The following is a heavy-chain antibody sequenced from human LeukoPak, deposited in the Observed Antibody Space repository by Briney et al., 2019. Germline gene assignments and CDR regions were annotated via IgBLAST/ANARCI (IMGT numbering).Heavy chain of an antibody. CDR2: INPNSGDT. CDR1: GYTFTGSY. V-gene: IGHV1-2*02. J-gene: IGHJ3*02. CDR3: ARALPNAPVAFDI. D-gene: IGHD2-2*01. Sequence: ASVKVSCKASGYTFTGSYMHWVRQAPGQGLEWMGWINPNSGDTNYAQKFQGRVTMTRDTSISTAYMELSRLRSDDTAVYYCARALPNAPVAFDIWGQGTMVTVSS.